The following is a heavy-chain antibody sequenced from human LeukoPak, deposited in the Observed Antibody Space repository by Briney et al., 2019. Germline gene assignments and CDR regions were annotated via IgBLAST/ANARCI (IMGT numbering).Heavy chain of an antibody. CDR2: IIPSFGTA. J-gene: IGHJ5*02. CDR3: ARERVGKSWFDP. V-gene: IGHV1-69*13. D-gene: IGHD1-26*01. CDR1: GGTFSSYA. Sequence: SVKVSCKSSGGTFSSYAISWVRQAPGQGREWMGGIIPSFGTANYVQKFQGRVTITADESTSTAYMELSSLRSEDTAVYYCARERVGKSWFDPWGQGTLVTVSS.